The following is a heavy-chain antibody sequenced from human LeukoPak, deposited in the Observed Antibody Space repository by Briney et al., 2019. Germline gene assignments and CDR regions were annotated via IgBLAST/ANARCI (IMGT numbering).Heavy chain of an antibody. CDR3: ARERDYYDSSGPFDY. V-gene: IGHV3-64*01. D-gene: IGHD3-22*01. CDR2: ISSNGGST. Sequence: GGSLRLSCAASGFTFSSYAVHWVRQAPGKGLEYVSAISSNGGSTYYANSVKGRFTISRDNSKNTLYLQMGSLRAEDMAVYYCARERDYYDSSGPFDYWGQGTLVTVSS. J-gene: IGHJ4*02. CDR1: GFTFSSYA.